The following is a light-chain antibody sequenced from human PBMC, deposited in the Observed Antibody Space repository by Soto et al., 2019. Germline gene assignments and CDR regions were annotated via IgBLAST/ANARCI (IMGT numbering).Light chain of an antibody. CDR3: QQYGSSPLT. V-gene: IGKV3-20*01. Sequence: EIVLTQSPGTLSLSPGERATLSCRASQSVSSSYLAWYQQKPGQPPRLLIYGASTRAIGIPDRFSGSGSGTDFTLTISRLEPEDFAVYYCQQYGSSPLTFGQGTKVEIK. J-gene: IGKJ1*01. CDR2: GAS. CDR1: QSVSSSY.